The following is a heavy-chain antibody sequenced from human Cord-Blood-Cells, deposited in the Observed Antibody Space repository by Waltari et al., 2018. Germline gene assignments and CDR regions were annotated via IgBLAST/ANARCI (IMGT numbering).Heavy chain of an antibody. CDR1: GYTFSGSA. Sequence: EVQLVESGGGLVKPGATLKLSCAVYGYTFSGSAMPWFRLDTWKGLEWVGRIRIKANSYATAYAASVKGRFTISRDDSKNTAYLQMNSLKTEDTAVYYCTRHGAYCGGDCYVYWGQGTLVTVSS. V-gene: IGHV3-73*02. CDR2: IRIKANSYAT. J-gene: IGHJ4*02. CDR3: TRHGAYCGGDCYVY. D-gene: IGHD2-21*01.